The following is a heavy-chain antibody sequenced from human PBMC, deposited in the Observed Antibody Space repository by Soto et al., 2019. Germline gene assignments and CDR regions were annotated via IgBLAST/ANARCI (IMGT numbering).Heavy chain of an antibody. CDR2: IIPIFGTA. V-gene: IGHV1-69*01. CDR1: GGTFSSYA. J-gene: IGHJ4*02. Sequence: QVQLVQSGAEVKKPGSSVKVSCKASGGTFSSYAISWVRQAPGQGLEWMGGIIPIFGTANYAQKFQGRVTITANESTSTAYMELSSLRSEDTAVYYCARSGGGASWKVRGYFDYWGQGTLVTVSS. CDR3: ARSGGGASWKVRGYFDY. D-gene: IGHD3-10*01.